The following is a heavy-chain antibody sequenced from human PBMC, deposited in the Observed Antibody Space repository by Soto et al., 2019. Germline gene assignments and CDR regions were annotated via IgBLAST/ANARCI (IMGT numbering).Heavy chain of an antibody. CDR3: ARLGGSFAVPHFDY. Sequence: SETLSLTCTVSGGSISDHYYMWIRQSPGKGLEYIGYIHNGGSTNYNPSLKSRVIISVDTSKNQFSLKLSSVTAADTAVYYCARLGGSFAVPHFDYWGQGTLVTVSS. CDR2: IHNGGST. D-gene: IGHD1-26*01. CDR1: GGSISDHY. J-gene: IGHJ4*02. V-gene: IGHV4-59*08.